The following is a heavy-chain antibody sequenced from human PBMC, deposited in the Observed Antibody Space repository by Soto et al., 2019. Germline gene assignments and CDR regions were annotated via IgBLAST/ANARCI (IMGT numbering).Heavy chain of an antibody. CDR1: GFTFTNVW. D-gene: IGHD2-2*01. Sequence: EVQLVESGGGLVEPGGSLRLSCAASGFTFTNVWMTWVRQAPGKGLDWVGRIKRKIDDGTTDYAAPVKGRFTISRDDSKSTLYLQMNSLTTEDTDVYYCTTDHYCSSTTCPGAFDMWCQATMVTVSS. J-gene: IGHJ3*02. CDR2: IKRKIDDGTT. CDR3: TTDHYCSSTTCPGAFDM. V-gene: IGHV3-15*01.